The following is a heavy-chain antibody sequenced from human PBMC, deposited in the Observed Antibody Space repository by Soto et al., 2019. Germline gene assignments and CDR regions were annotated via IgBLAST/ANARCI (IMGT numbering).Heavy chain of an antibody. CDR3: ARSTPGGSELVFKRDDWFDL. D-gene: IGHD3-10*01. Sequence: PSDTLSITCAVHGGSLNVYYWSWIGQPPGKGLEWMGEINHSGSTSYNPSLKSGVTISVDTSKNQFSLKLSSVTAADTAVYYCARSTPGGSELVFKRDDWFDLWGQGSLVTVSS. J-gene: IGHJ5*01. V-gene: IGHV4-34*01. CDR1: GGSLNVYY. CDR2: INHSGST.